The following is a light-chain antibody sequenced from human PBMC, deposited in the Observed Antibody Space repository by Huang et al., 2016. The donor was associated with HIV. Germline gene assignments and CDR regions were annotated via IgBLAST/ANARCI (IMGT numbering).Light chain of an antibody. CDR2: SAS. Sequence: DIQMTQSPSSLSASVGDSVTITCRASQNINTYLNWYQKKPGIAPKVLIYSASVLQSGVPSRFSGSGSGTLFTLIINKLQREDVATYYCQQSYNGRTFGQGTKVEIK. J-gene: IGKJ1*01. CDR3: QQSYNGRT. V-gene: IGKV1-39*01. CDR1: QNINTY.